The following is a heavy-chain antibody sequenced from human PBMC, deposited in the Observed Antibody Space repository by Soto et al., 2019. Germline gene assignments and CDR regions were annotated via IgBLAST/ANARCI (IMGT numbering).Heavy chain of an antibody. J-gene: IGHJ4*02. Sequence: QVQLVESGGGVVQPGRSLRLSCAASGFTFSSYGMHWVRQAPGKGLEWVAVISYDGSNKYYADSVKGRFTISRDNSKNTLYLQMNSLRAEDTAVYYCASQGGVYDSSGYYRHWGQGTLVTVSS. CDR2: ISYDGSNK. CDR3: ASQGGVYDSSGYYRH. CDR1: GFTFSSYG. D-gene: IGHD3-22*01. V-gene: IGHV3-30*03.